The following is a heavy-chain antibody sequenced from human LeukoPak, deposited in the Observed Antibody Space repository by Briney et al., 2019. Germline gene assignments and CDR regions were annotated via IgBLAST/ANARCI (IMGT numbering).Heavy chain of an antibody. CDR2: IIPIFGTA. J-gene: IGHJ4*02. Sequence: ASMKVSCKASGGTFSSYAISWVRQAPGQGLEWMGGIIPIFGTANYAQKFQGRVTITADESTSTAYMELSSLRSEDTAVYYCARDRASSSTPYEGNFDYWGQGTLVTVSS. D-gene: IGHD6-13*01. CDR1: GGTFSSYA. V-gene: IGHV1-69*13. CDR3: ARDRASSSTPYEGNFDY.